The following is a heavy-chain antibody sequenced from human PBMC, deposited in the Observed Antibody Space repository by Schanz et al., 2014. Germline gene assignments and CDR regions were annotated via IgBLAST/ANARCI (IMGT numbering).Heavy chain of an antibody. CDR1: GFTFSNYV. CDR2: VSRSTPDI. J-gene: IGHJ4*02. Sequence: EVQLVQSGGGLVQPGGSLRLSCAASGFTFSNYVMSWVRQAPGKGLEWVSYVSRSTPDIYYADSVKGRFTMSRDNAKNSVFLQMNSLRAEDTAVYYCARGGPAYYFDDWGQGTLVTVSS. V-gene: IGHV3-48*01. CDR3: ARGGPAYYFDD.